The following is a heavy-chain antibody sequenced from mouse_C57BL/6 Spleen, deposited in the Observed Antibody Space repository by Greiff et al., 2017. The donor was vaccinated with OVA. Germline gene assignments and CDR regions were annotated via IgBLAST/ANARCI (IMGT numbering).Heavy chain of an antibody. CDR2: IYPGDGDT. CDR1: GYAFSSYW. D-gene: IGHD2-4*01. J-gene: IGHJ4*01. CDR3: ARWVYYDYEDYAMDY. V-gene: IGHV1-80*01. Sequence: VQLQESGAELVKPGASVKISCKASGYAFSSYWMNWVKQRPGKGLEWIGQIYPGDGDTNYNGKFKGKATLTADKSSSTAYMQLSSLTSEDSAVYFCARWVYYDYEDYAMDYWGQGTSVTVSS.